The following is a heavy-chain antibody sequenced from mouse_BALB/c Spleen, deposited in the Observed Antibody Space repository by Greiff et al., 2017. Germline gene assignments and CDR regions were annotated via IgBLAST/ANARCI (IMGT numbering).Heavy chain of an antibody. V-gene: IGHV1-67*01. D-gene: IGHD1-1*01. J-gene: IGHJ3*01. Sequence: VKLMESGPELVRPGESVKISCKGSGYTFTDYAMHWVKQSHAKSLEWIGVISIYYDNTNYNQKFKGKATMTVDKSSSTAYMELARLTSEDSAIYYCARHDVGITTVVKGFAYWGQGTLVTVSA. CDR2: ISIYYDNT. CDR3: ARHDVGITTVVKGFAY. CDR1: GYTFTDYA.